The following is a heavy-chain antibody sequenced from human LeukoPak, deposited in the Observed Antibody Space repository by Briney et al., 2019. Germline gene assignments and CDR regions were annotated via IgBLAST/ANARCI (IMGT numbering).Heavy chain of an antibody. CDR2: ISSGSSTI. CDR1: GFTFSSYS. J-gene: IGHJ3*02. V-gene: IGHV3-48*02. CDR3: ARKRVGGTYDAFDI. Sequence: PGGSLRLSCGASGFTFSSYSMNWVRQAPGEGLEWISYISSGSSTIYYADSVKGRFTISRDNAKNSLYLQMNSLRDEDAAVYYCARKRVGGTYDAFDIWGKGTMVTVSS. D-gene: IGHD1-26*01.